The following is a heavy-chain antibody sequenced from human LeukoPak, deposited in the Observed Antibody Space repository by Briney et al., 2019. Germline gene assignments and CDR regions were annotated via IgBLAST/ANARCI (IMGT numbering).Heavy chain of an antibody. CDR3: AKDLGRYRNNFFDY. V-gene: IGHV3-23*01. D-gene: IGHD1-26*01. CDR1: GFTFSSYA. Sequence: PGGSLRLSCAASGFTFSSYAMTWVRQAPGKGLEWVSAISGNGVSAYYADSVKGRFTISRDDSKNTLYLQMNSLRADDTAVYYCAKDLGRYRNNFFDYWGQGNLVTVSS. CDR2: ISGNGVSA. J-gene: IGHJ4*02.